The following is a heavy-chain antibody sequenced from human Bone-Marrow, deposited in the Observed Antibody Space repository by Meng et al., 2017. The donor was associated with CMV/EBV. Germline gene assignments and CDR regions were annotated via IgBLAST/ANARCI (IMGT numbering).Heavy chain of an antibody. CDR3: ARCPIVGATYHHYYFDY. CDR2: IIPIFGTA. Sequence: SVKVSCKASGYTFTSYGISWVRQAPGQGLEWMGGIIPIFGTANYAQKFQGRVTITTDESTSTAYMELSSLRSEDTAVYYCARCPIVGATYHHYYFDYWGQGTLVTVSS. V-gene: IGHV1-69*05. CDR1: GYTFTSYG. J-gene: IGHJ4*02. D-gene: IGHD1-26*01.